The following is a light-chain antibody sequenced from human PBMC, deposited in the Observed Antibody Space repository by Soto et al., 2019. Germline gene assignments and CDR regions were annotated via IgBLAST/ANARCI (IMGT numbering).Light chain of an antibody. Sequence: EIVMTQSPVTLSASPGESATLSCRASQSVDNNVAWYQQKPGQAPRLLIVGSFARATGIPARFSGSGSGSEFTLTISGLQSEDFAFYYCQQYNDRPPITFGQGTRLEIK. CDR2: GSF. V-gene: IGKV3-15*01. CDR3: QQYNDRPPIT. CDR1: QSVDNN. J-gene: IGKJ5*01.